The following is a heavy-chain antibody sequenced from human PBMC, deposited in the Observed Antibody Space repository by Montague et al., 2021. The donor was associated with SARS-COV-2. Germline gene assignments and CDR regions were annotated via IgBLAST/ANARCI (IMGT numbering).Heavy chain of an antibody. CDR1: GYSISSGYY. J-gene: IGHJ4*02. Sequence: SETLSLTCTVSGYSISSGYYWGWIRQPPGKGLEWIGSIYHSGSTXXNPSLKSRVTISVDTSKNQFSLKLSSATAADTAVYYCARDVRYYDFWSGRAQTSPDYWGQGTLVTVSS. D-gene: IGHD3-3*01. CDR3: ARDVRYYDFWSGRAQTSPDY. V-gene: IGHV4-38-2*02. CDR2: IYHSGST.